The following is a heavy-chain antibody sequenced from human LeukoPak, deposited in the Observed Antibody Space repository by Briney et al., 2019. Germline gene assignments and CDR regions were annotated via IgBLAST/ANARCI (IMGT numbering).Heavy chain of an antibody. V-gene: IGHV1-2*06. Sequence: ASVKVSCKASGYTFTGYYMHWVRQAPGQGLEWMGRINPNSGGTNYAQKFQGRVTMTRDTSISTAYMELSRLRSDDTAVYYCARYSTYVWGSYRPTDDYWGQGTQVTVSS. CDR3: ARYSTYVWGSYRPTDDY. D-gene: IGHD3-16*02. J-gene: IGHJ4*02. CDR1: GYTFTGYY. CDR2: INPNSGGT.